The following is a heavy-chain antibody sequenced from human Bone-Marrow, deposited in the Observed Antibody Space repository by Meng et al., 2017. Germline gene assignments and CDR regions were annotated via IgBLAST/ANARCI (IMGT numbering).Heavy chain of an antibody. Sequence: GESLKISCAASGFTFSSYSMNWVRQAPGKGLEWVSSISSSSSYIYYADSVKGRFTISRDNAKNSLYLQMNSLRAEDTAVYYCARVPYTMVRGVIIRIWHDAFDIWGQGTMVTVSS. CDR2: ISSSSSYI. CDR3: ARVPYTMVRGVIIRIWHDAFDI. V-gene: IGHV3-21*01. J-gene: IGHJ3*02. D-gene: IGHD3-10*01. CDR1: GFTFSSYS.